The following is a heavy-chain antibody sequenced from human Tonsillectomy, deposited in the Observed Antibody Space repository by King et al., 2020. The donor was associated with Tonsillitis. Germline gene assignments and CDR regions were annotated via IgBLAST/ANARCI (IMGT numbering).Heavy chain of an antibody. V-gene: IGHV3-23*04. CDR1: GFTFSSSA. CDR3: ASTSGLRY. Sequence: VQLVESGGGLVQPGGSLRLSCAASGFTFSSSAMSWVRQAPGKGPEWVSTVSSDGGSTYYADSVKGRFTISRDNSKNTLDLQMNSLRVEDTAIYYCASTSGLRYWGQGTLVTVSS. D-gene: IGHD5-12*01. J-gene: IGHJ4*02. CDR2: VSSDGGST.